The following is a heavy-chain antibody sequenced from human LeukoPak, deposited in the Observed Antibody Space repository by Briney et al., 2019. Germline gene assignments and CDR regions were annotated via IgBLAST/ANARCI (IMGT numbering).Heavy chain of an antibody. D-gene: IGHD5-12*01. CDR1: GDSISSDNYY. Sequence: PSQTLSLTCTVSGDSISSDNYYWSWIRQPAGKGLEWIGRVYTSGSTNYNPSLKSRVTISVDTSKNQFSLKLSSVTAADTAVYYCAGDEYSGYDRYWGQGTLVTVSS. CDR2: VYTSGST. CDR3: AGDEYSGYDRY. J-gene: IGHJ4*02. V-gene: IGHV4-61*02.